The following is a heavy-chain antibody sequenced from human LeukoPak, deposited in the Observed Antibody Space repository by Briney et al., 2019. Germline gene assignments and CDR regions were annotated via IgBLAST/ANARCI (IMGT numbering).Heavy chain of an antibody. V-gene: IGHV4-59*01. J-gene: IGHJ5*02. CDR2: IYYSGST. Sequence: SETLSLTCTVSGGSISRYYWSWIRQPPGKGLEWIGYIYYSGSTNYNPSLKSRVTISVDTSKNQFSLKLSSVTAADTAVYYCARGRTREWLVGPDPPHNWFDPWGQGTLVTVSS. CDR3: ARGRTREWLVGPDPPHNWFDP. CDR1: GGSISRYY. D-gene: IGHD5-12*01.